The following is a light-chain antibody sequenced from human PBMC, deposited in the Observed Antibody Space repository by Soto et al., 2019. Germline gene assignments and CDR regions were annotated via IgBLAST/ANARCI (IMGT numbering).Light chain of an antibody. J-gene: IGLJ1*01. CDR1: SSDVGGYNF. CDR2: DVS. Sequence: QSALTQPRSVSGSPGQSVTISCTGTSSDVGGYNFVSWYQQHPGKVPKLMIYDVSQRPSGVPDRFSGSKSGNTASLTISGLQAEDEADYYCSSYTNINTRACVFGTGTKVTVL. V-gene: IGLV2-11*01. CDR3: SSYTNINTRACV.